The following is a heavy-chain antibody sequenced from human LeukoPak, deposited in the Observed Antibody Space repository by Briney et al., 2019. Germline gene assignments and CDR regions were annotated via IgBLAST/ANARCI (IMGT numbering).Heavy chain of an antibody. Sequence: ASVKLSCKASGYTFTSYYMHWVRQAPGQGLEWMGIINPSGGSTSYAQNVQGRVTMTRDMSTSTVYMELGSLRSEDTAVYYCARVLTGRGKNAKYLDYWGQGTRVSVSS. V-gene: IGHV1-46*01. CDR2: INPSGGST. CDR1: GYTFTSYY. D-gene: IGHD3-10*01. J-gene: IGHJ4*02. CDR3: ARVLTGRGKNAKYLDY.